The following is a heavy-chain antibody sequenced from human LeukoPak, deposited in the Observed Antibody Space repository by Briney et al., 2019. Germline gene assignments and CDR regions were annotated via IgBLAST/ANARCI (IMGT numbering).Heavy chain of an antibody. V-gene: IGHV3-23*01. Sequence: GGSLRLSCVASGFIFRNYAMSWVRQAPGEGLEWVSGISDNGGGTYYADSLKGRFTISRDNSKNMLYLQMNSLRAEDTAVYYCTKDAPDSGGWFFFDSWGQGTLVTVSS. CDR3: TKDAPDSGGWFFFDS. CDR2: ISDNGGGT. D-gene: IGHD6-19*01. CDR1: GFIFRNYA. J-gene: IGHJ4*02.